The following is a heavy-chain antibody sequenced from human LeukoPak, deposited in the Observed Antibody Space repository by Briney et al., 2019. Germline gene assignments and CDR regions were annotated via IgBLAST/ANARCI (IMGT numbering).Heavy chain of an antibody. CDR2: INDGGDT. CDR1: GGSFSGYD. J-gene: IGHJ6*03. V-gene: IGHV4-34*01. D-gene: IGHD5-24*01. CDR3: ARGLGWKVATMGLFFMDV. Sequence: SETLSLTCGVYGGSFSGYDWSWVRQPPGKGLEWIGEINDGGDTNYNPSLKSRVTMSVGTSKNHFSLEVRSMTAADTAVYYCARGLGWKVATMGLFFMDVWGEGTTVTVSS.